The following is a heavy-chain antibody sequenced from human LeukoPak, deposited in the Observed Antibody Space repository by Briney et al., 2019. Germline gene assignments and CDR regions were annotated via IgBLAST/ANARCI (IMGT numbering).Heavy chain of an antibody. CDR2: VTSSAGST. CDR3: AKAHISYSGNCCVFDV. D-gene: IGHD1-1*01. V-gene: IGHV3-23*01. Sequence: GGTLCLSSAASGFTFSSFAMSRVPQAPGQGLEWCTAVTSSAGSTNYAHSVKGRFTISRDKSKNQLSLQLNTLRAEDMAIYFCAKAHISYSGNCCVFDVWGRGTMVTVSS. CDR1: GFTFSSFA. J-gene: IGHJ3*01.